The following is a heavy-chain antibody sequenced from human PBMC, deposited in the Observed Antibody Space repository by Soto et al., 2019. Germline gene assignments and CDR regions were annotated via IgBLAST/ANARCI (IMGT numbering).Heavy chain of an antibody. J-gene: IGHJ5*02. CDR1: GGSFSGYY. D-gene: IGHD3-22*01. V-gene: IGHV4-34*01. CDR3: ARGYLRTTMIVVVPNWFDP. Sequence: PSETLSLTCAVYGGSFSGYYWSWIRQPPGKGLEWIGEINHSGSTNYNPSLKSRVTISVDTSKNQFSLKLSSVTAADTAVYYCARGYLRTTMIVVVPNWFDPWGQGTLVTVSS. CDR2: INHSGST.